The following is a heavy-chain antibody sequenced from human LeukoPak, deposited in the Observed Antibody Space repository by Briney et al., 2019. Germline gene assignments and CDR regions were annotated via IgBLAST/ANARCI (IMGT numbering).Heavy chain of an antibody. CDR2: IYHSGST. CDR1: GYSISSGYY. V-gene: IGHV4-38-2*02. CDR3: ARDGPYSGSYWGPGDY. D-gene: IGHD1-26*01. Sequence: SETLSLTCTVSGYSISSGYYWGWIRQLPGKGLEWIGSIYHSGSTYYNPSLKSRVTISVDTSKNQFSLKLSSVTAADTAVYYCARDGPYSGSYWGPGDYWGQGTLVTVSS. J-gene: IGHJ4*02.